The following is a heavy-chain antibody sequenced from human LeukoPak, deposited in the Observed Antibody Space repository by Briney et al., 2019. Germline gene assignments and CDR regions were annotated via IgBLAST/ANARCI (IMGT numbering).Heavy chain of an antibody. CDR1: GFTFDDYG. D-gene: IGHD5-24*01. V-gene: IGHV3-20*04. CDR3: ARARASYNPFDY. J-gene: IGHJ4*02. CDR2: INWNGGST. Sequence: GGSLRLSCAASGFTFDDYGMSWVRQAPGKGLEWVSGINWNGGSTGYADSVKGRFTISRDNAKNSLYLQMNSLRAEDTAVYYCARARASYNPFDYWGQGTLVTVSS.